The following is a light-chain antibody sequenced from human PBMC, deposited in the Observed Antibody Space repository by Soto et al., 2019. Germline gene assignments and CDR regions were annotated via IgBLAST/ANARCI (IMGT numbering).Light chain of an antibody. V-gene: IGLV1-40*01. J-gene: IGLJ2*01. Sequence: QSVLTQPPSVSGAPGQRVTISCTGSSSNIGAGYDVHWYQQLLGTAPKLLIDGNSNRPSGVPDRFSGSKSGTSASLAITGLQAEDEADYYCHSYDRSLSGPVVFGGGTKLTVL. CDR2: GNS. CDR1: SSNIGAGYD. CDR3: HSYDRSLSGPVV.